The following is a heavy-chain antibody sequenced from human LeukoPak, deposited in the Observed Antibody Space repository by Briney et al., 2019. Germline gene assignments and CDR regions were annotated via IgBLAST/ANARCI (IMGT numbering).Heavy chain of an antibody. CDR1: GFTFSSSA. V-gene: IGHV3-23*01. D-gene: IGHD3-22*01. J-gene: IGHJ4*02. CDR3: AKGIRITMIVVVNPFDY. CDR2: ISASGGST. Sequence: GGSLRLSCAASGFTFSSSAMSWVRQVPGKGLEWVSGISASGGSTSYADSVRGRFTISRDNSRNTLYVQMNSLRDEDTAVYYCAKGIRITMIVVVNPFDYWGQGTLVTVSS.